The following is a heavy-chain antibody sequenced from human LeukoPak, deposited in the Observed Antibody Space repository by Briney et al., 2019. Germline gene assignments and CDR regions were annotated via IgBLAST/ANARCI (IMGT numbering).Heavy chain of an antibody. D-gene: IGHD5-12*01. Sequence: PGGSLRLSCAASGLTFSGYGMHWVRQAPGKGLEWVAFIRYDGSNKYYADSVKGRFTISRDNSKNTLYLQMNSLRAEDTAVYYCAKDLYSGYVLWGQGTLVTVSS. CDR1: GLTFSGYG. CDR3: AKDLYSGYVL. CDR2: IRYDGSNK. V-gene: IGHV3-30*02. J-gene: IGHJ4*02.